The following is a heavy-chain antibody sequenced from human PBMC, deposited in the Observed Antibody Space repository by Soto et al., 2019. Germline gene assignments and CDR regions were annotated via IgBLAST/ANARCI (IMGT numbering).Heavy chain of an antibody. CDR1: GASFSGYY. CDR3: ARLRAAGLSQIIAAAGSRYYYYYGMDV. CDR2: INHTGST. Sequence: QVQLQQWGAGLLKPSETLSLTCAVYGASFSGYYWSWIRQPPGKGLEWIGEINHTGSTNYNPSLKSRLTISVDTSKNQFSLKLSSVTAADTAVYYCARLRAAGLSQIIAAAGSRYYYYYGMDVWGQGTTVTVSS. V-gene: IGHV4-34*01. J-gene: IGHJ6*02. D-gene: IGHD6-13*01.